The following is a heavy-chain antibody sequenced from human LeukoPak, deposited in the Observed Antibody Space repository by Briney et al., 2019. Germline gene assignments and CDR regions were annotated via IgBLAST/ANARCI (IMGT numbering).Heavy chain of an antibody. CDR2: IKSKSDGETT. Sequence: GGSLRLSCAASGFTFSNAWMTWVRQAPGKGLEWVGRIKSKSDGETTDYAAPVKGRFTISRDDSKNTLYLQMNSLTIEDTAVYYCATPRGLRSDYWGQGTLVTVSS. CDR3: ATPRGLRSDY. J-gene: IGHJ4*02. D-gene: IGHD3/OR15-3a*01. V-gene: IGHV3-15*01. CDR1: GFTFSNAW.